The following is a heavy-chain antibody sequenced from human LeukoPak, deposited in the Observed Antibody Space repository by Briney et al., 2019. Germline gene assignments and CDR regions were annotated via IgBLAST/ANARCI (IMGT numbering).Heavy chain of an antibody. CDR1: GFTFDDYG. CDR3: ARGNSGYGPYYYYYYMDV. CDR2: INWNGGST. D-gene: IGHD5-12*01. Sequence: GGSLRLSCAASGFTFDDYGMSWVRQAPGKGLEWVSGINWNGGSTGYADSVKGRFTISRDNAKNPLYLQMNSLRAEDTAVYYCARGNSGYGPYYYYYYMDVWGKGTTVTISS. V-gene: IGHV3-20*04. J-gene: IGHJ6*03.